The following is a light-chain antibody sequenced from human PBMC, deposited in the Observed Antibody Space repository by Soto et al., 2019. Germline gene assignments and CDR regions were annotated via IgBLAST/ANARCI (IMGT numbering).Light chain of an antibody. J-gene: IGKJ2*01. CDR1: HSVSSY. Sequence: EIVLTQSPATLSLSPGERATLSCRASHSVSSYLAWYQQKPGQAPRLLIYDASNRATGIQARLSGSGPGTGFTLAISSLEPDDVAVYYCQQRNNWPSFVGRGTKLEIK. CDR2: DAS. CDR3: QQRNNWPSF. V-gene: IGKV3-11*01.